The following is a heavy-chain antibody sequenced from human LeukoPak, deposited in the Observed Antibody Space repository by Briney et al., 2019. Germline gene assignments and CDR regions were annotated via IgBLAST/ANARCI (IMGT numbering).Heavy chain of an antibody. V-gene: IGHV1-18*01. CDR1: GYTFTSYG. J-gene: IGHJ4*02. CDR3: ARGESVVVPAAISADY. Sequence: ASVKVSCKASGYTFTSYGISWVRQAPGQGLEWMGWISAYNGNTNYAQKLQGRVTMTTDTSTSTAYMELRSLRSDDTAVYYCARGESVVVPAAISADYWGEGTLVTVFS. CDR2: ISAYNGNT. D-gene: IGHD2-2*01.